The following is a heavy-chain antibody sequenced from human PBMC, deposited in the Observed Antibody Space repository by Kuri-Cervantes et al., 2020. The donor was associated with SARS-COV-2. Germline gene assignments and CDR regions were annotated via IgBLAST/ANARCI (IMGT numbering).Heavy chain of an antibody. D-gene: IGHD5-18*01. V-gene: IGHV4-38-2*01. CDR1: GYSISSGYY. CDR2: IYHSGST. CDR3: ARCAVDTAMVPARNWFDP. J-gene: IGHJ5*02. Sequence: SQTLSLTCAVSGYSISSGYYWGWIRQPPGKGLEWIGSIYHSGSTYYNPSLKSRVTISVDTSKNQFSLKPSSVTAADTAVYYCARCAVDTAMVPARNWFDPWGQGTLVTVSS.